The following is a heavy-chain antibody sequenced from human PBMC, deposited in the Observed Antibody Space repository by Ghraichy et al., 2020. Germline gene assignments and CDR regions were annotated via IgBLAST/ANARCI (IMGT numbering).Heavy chain of an antibody. D-gene: IGHD6-13*01. CDR3: ARFFSSSSWYPLYYYYYYGMDV. J-gene: IGHJ6*02. V-gene: IGHV1-8*01. CDR2: MNPNSGNT. Sequence: ASVKVSCKASGYTFTSYDINWVRQATGQGLEWMGWMNPNSGNTGYAQKFQGRVTMTRNTSISTAYMELSSLRSEDTAVYYCARFFSSSSWYPLYYYYYYGMDVWGQGTTVTVSS. CDR1: GYTFTSYD.